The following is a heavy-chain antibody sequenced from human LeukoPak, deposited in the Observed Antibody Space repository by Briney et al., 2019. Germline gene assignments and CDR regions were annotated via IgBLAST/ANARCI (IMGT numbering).Heavy chain of an antibody. D-gene: IGHD3-9*01. J-gene: IGHJ4*02. CDR3: AKERVDWRYFDY. CDR2: ITATSSST. V-gene: IGHV3-23*01. CDR1: GFTFSSYG. Sequence: GGSLRLSCAASGFTFSSYGMSWVRQAPGKGLEWVSAITATSSSTHDADSVKGRFTISRDNSKNTLYLQMNSLRAEDTAVYYCAKERVDWRYFDYWGQGTLVTVSS.